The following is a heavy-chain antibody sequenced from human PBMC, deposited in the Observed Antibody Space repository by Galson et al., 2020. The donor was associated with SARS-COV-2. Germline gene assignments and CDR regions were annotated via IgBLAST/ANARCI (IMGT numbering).Heavy chain of an antibody. CDR3: ARLQYYYDSSGHDDACDI. CDR2: IYYSGST. Sequence: SETLSLTCTVSGGSISSSSYYWGWIRQPPGEGLEWIGSIYYSGSTYYNPSLKSRVTISVDTSKNQFSLNLISVTAADTAVYYCARLQYYYDSSGHDDACDIWGEGTMVTVSS. CDR1: GGSISSSSYY. V-gene: IGHV4-39*01. D-gene: IGHD3-22*01. J-gene: IGHJ3*02.